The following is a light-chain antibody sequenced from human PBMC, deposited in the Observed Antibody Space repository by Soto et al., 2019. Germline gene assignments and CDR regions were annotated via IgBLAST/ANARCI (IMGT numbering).Light chain of an antibody. J-gene: IGKJ1*01. Sequence: DIQMTQSPSALSASVGDRVTITCRASQSIVRWMAWYQQKPGKAPKLLIYDASSLETGAPSRFSGSRSGTEFTLTISSLQPDDFATYYCQHYHSYSWTFGQGTKV. V-gene: IGKV1-5*01. CDR1: QSIVRW. CDR3: QHYHSYSWT. CDR2: DAS.